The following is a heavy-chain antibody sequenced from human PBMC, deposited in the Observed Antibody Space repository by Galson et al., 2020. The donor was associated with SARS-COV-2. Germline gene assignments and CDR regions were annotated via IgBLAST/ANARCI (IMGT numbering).Heavy chain of an antibody. J-gene: IGHJ4*02. Sequence: GGSLRLSCAASGFTLSDHYMGWIRHAPGTGPEWISYINHGGATTFYADSVKGRFTISRDNAKNPLYLQMNILRAEDTAVYYCARAKADARGYYLGFDCWGQGTLVTVSS. D-gene: IGHD3-10*01. CDR2: INHGGATT. V-gene: IGHV3-11*01. CDR1: GFTLSDHY. CDR3: ARAKADARGYYLGFDC.